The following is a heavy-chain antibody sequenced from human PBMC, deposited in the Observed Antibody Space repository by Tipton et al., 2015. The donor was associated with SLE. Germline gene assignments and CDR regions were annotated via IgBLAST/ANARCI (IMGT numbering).Heavy chain of an antibody. Sequence: TLSLTCTVSGGSISSGGYYWSWIRQHPGKGLEWIGYIYYSGSTYYNPSLKSRVTISVDTSKNQFSLKLSSVTAADTAVYYCAGAGAMIVVVLDAFDIWGQGTMVTVSS. CDR1: GGSISSGGYY. J-gene: IGHJ3*02. CDR3: AGAGAMIVVVLDAFDI. D-gene: IGHD3-22*01. V-gene: IGHV4-31*03. CDR2: IYYSGST.